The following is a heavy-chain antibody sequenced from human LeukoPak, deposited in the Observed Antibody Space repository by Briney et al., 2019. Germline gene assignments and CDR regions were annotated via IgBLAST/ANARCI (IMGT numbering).Heavy chain of an antibody. CDR2: ISYDGSNK. V-gene: IGHV3-30*04. Sequence: GRSLRLSCAASGFTFSSYAMHWVRQAPGKGLEWVAVISYDGSNKYYADSVKGRFTISRDNSKNTLYLQMNSLRAEDTAVYYCARLNLERVGTLLDYWGQGTLVTVSS. J-gene: IGHJ4*02. CDR1: GFTFSSYA. CDR3: ARLNLERVGTLLDY.